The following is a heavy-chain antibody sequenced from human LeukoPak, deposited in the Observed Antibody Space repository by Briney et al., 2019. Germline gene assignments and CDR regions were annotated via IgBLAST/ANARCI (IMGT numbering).Heavy chain of an antibody. J-gene: IGHJ3*02. D-gene: IGHD3-9*01. CDR3: ARPNYDILTGYLAQQAFDI. Sequence: ASVKVSCKASGYTFTSYDIHWVRQATGQGLEWMGRINPNRGDTDYAQKFQGRVTMTRDTSISTAYMELSRLRSDDTAVYYCARPNYDILTGYLAQQAFDIWGQGTMVTVSS. CDR1: GYTFTSYD. CDR2: INPNRGDT. V-gene: IGHV1-2*06.